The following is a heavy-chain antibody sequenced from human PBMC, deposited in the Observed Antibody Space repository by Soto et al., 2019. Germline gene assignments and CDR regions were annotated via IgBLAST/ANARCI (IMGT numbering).Heavy chain of an antibody. D-gene: IGHD2-21*02. J-gene: IGHJ6*04. Sequence: GESLKISCKGSGYSFTSYWISWVRQMPGKGLEWMGRIDPSDSYTNYSPSFQGHVTISADKSISTAYLQWSSLKASDTAMYYCARLGGVTAITYYYYGMDVWGKGTRVTVSS. CDR1: GYSFTSYW. CDR2: IDPSDSYT. V-gene: IGHV5-10-1*01. CDR3: ARLGGVTAITYYYYGMDV.